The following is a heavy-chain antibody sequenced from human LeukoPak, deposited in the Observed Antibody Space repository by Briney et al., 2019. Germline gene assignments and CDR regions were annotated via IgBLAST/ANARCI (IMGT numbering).Heavy chain of an antibody. Sequence: PGGSLRLSCAASGFTFSSYAMSWVRQAPGKGLEWVSAISGSGGSTYYADSVKGRFTISRDNSKNTLYLQMNSLRAEDTAVYYCAKGAVRGYCSSTSCYVLDYYYYYMDVWGKGTTVTVSS. J-gene: IGHJ6*03. D-gene: IGHD2-2*01. V-gene: IGHV3-23*01. CDR3: AKGAVRGYCSSTSCYVLDYYYYYMDV. CDR1: GFTFSSYA. CDR2: ISGSGGST.